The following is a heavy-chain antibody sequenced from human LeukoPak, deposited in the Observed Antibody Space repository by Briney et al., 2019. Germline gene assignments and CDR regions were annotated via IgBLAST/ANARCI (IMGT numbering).Heavy chain of an antibody. CDR3: VRDGGSSGYYNWYYYYYYMDV. J-gene: IGHJ6*03. Sequence: GGSLRLSCAASGFTFSSYSMNWVRQAPGKGLEWVSSISSSSSYIYYADSVKGRFTISRDNAKNSLYLQMNSLRAEDTAVYYCVRDGGSSGYYNWYYYYYYMDVWGKGTTVTVSS. CDR1: GFTFSSYS. D-gene: IGHD3-22*01. CDR2: ISSSSSYI. V-gene: IGHV3-21*01.